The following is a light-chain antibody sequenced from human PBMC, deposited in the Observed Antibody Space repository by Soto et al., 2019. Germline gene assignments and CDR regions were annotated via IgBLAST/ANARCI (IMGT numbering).Light chain of an antibody. CDR3: NSYTSSSTPYV. CDR2: DVS. J-gene: IGLJ1*01. Sequence: QSALTQPASVSGSPGQSITLSCTGTSSDIGGYNYVSWYQQHPGKAPKLMIYDVSNRPSGVSNRFSGSKSGNTASLTISGLQADDEADYYCNSYTSSSTPYVFGTGTKVTVL. CDR1: SSDIGGYNY. V-gene: IGLV2-14*01.